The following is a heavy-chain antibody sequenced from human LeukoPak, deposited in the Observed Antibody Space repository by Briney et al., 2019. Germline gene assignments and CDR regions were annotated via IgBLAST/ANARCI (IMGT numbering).Heavy chain of an antibody. V-gene: IGHV3-23*01. CDR1: GFTFSSYA. Sequence: GGSLRLSCAASGFTFSSYAMSWVRQAPGKGLEWVAGISSDDSTVHAESVKGRFTISRDKSKDTLYLQMNSLRAEDTAVYYCAKDATASPYFHWFDNWGQGTQVIVSS. J-gene: IGHJ4*02. CDR3: AKDATASPYFHWFDN. D-gene: IGHD3-9*01. CDR2: ISSDDST.